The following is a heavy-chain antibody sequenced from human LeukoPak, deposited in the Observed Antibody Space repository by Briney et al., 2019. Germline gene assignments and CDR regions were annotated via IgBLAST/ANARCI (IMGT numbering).Heavy chain of an antibody. CDR1: GASIRSHY. V-gene: IGHV4-4*07. Sequence: SETLSLTCSVSGASIRSHYWSWIRQPAGKGLEWIGHIYISGSTNCNPSLKSRVTISVDTSKNQFSLKLSSLTAADTAVYYCARVHCIGHSCYVDHWGQGALVTVSS. CDR3: ARVHCIGHSCYVDH. J-gene: IGHJ4*02. D-gene: IGHD2-15*01. CDR2: IYISGST.